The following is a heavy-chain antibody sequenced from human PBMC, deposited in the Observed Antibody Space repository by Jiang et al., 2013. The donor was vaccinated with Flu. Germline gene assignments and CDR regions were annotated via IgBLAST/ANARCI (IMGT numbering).Heavy chain of an antibody. Sequence: KPTQTLTLTCTFSGFSLSTSGMCVSWIRQPPGKALEWLARIDWDDDKYYSTSLEDQAHHLQGHLQKPVVLTMTNMDPVDTATYYCARIPSGYYGSGTFYGMDVWGQGTTVTV. J-gene: IGHJ6*02. D-gene: IGHD3-10*01. CDR2: IDWDDDK. CDR1: GFSLSTSGMC. V-gene: IGHV2-70*11. CDR3: ARIPSGYYGSGTFYGMDV.